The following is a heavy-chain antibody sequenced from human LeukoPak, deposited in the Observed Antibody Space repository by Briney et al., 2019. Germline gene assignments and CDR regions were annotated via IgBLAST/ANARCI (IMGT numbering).Heavy chain of an antibody. Sequence: SETLSLTCTVSGASISSYYWSWIRQPPGKGLEWIGYISYGGSTNYNPSLKNRVTISADTSKNQVSLTLSSVTAADTAVYYCARHPELYFFDYWGQGTLVTVSP. J-gene: IGHJ4*02. V-gene: IGHV4-59*08. CDR3: ARHPELYFFDY. CDR1: GASISSYY. D-gene: IGHD3-10*01. CDR2: ISYGGST.